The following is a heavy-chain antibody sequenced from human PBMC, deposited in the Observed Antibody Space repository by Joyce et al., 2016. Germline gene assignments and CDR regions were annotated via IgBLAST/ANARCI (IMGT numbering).Heavy chain of an antibody. CDR3: AREGLPHGGFDC. J-gene: IGHJ4*02. CDR1: GFTFTGYY. CDR2: SKIENGDT. V-gene: IGHV1-2*02. Sequence: QVQLVQSGTEVKKPGASVKVSCKASGFTFTGYYMHWVRQAPGQGRVRIGWSKIENGDTHYAQNFQGRVTMTRDTSSNTAYVEVTRLRSDDTAFYYCAREGLPHGGFDCWGMGTLVTVSS.